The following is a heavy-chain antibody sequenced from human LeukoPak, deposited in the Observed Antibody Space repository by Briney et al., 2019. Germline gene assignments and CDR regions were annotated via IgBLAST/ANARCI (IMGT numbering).Heavy chain of an antibody. CDR3: VKSGTFFLYYFDS. V-gene: IGHV3-23*01. CDR2: ISGSSDTT. Sequence: GGSLRLSCTASGFTFSNYAVSWVRQPPGKGLEWISGISGSSDTTYYADAVKGRFTISRDNSKNTLFLQMSSLRAEDTAVYYCVKSGTFFLYYFDSWGQGTQLTVSS. CDR1: GFTFSNYA. D-gene: IGHD1-26*01. J-gene: IGHJ4*02.